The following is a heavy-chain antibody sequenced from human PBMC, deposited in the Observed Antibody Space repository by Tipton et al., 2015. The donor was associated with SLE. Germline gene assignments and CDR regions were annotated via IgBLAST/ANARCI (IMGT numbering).Heavy chain of an antibody. Sequence: SLRLSCAASGFIFSSYDIHWVRQAPGKGLEWVAFIRSDGSNKWYADSVKGRFTISRDNSNNMVYLQMNSLRPEDTALYYCAKDRVISMITLAXXXDVWGQGTTVTVSS. CDR3: AKDRVISMITLAXXXDV. CDR1: GFIFSSYD. D-gene: IGHD3-16*01. CDR2: IRSDGSNK. J-gene: IGHJ6*02. V-gene: IGHV3-30*02.